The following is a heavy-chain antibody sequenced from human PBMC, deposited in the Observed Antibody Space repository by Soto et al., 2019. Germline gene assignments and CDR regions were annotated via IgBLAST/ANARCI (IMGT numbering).Heavy chain of an antibody. CDR3: VRAGGDTWFDP. CDR2: IYYSGST. CDR1: GGSISSGDYY. D-gene: IGHD3-10*01. V-gene: IGHV4-30-4*01. Sequence: LSLTCTVSGGSISSGDYYWSWSRQPPGKGLEWSGYIYYSGSTFYNPSLKNRVTISLDTSKIQITLKLSSVTAADTAVYYCVRAGGDTWFDPWGQGTLVTVSS. J-gene: IGHJ5*02.